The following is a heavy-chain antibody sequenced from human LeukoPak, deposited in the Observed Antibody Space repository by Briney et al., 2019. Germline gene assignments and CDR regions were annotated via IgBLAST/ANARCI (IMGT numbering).Heavy chain of an antibody. Sequence: PGGSLRLSCAASGFSFKNAWMSWVRQAPGKGLEWVANINEDGTDKNYVDSVKGRFTISRDNSRNSLHLQMDSLRVEDTAVYYCATSSGGHPYYFDYWGQGTLVTVSS. V-gene: IGHV3-7*03. CDR1: GFSFKNAW. CDR2: INEDGTDK. D-gene: IGHD2-8*02. J-gene: IGHJ4*02. CDR3: ATSSGGHPYYFDY.